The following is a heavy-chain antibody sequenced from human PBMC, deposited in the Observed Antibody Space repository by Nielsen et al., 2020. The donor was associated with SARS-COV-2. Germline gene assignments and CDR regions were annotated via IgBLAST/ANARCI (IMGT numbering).Heavy chain of an antibody. J-gene: IGHJ6*02. V-gene: IGHV3-30-3*01. D-gene: IGHD6-19*01. CDR2: ISYDGSNK. CDR1: GFTFSSYA. Sequence: GESLKISCAASGFTFSSYAMHWVRQAPGKGLEWVAVISYDGSNKHYADSVKGRFTISRDIPKNTLYLQMDSLRVEDTAVYYCARDMWQWLVSYYYYGMDVWGQGTTVTVSS. CDR3: ARDMWQWLVSYYYYGMDV.